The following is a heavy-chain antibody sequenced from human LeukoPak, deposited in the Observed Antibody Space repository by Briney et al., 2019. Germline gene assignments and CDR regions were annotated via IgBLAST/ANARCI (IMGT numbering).Heavy chain of an antibody. CDR2: IYYSGST. CDR1: GGSISSYY. Sequence: SETLSLTCTVSGGSISSYYWSWIRQPPGKGLEWIGYIYYSGSTNYNPSLKSRVTISVDTSKNQFSLKLSSVTAADTAVYYCARDGGIHDYGDYYYLDYWGQGTLVTVSS. D-gene: IGHD4-17*01. J-gene: IGHJ4*02. CDR3: ARDGGIHDYGDYYYLDY. V-gene: IGHV4-59*01.